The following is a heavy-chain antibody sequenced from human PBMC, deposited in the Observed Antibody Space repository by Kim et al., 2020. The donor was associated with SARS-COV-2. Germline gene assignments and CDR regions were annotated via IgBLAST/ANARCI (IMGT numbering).Heavy chain of an antibody. CDR3: AKVTGLKTIFGVVFTDSYYFDY. V-gene: IGHV3-23*01. Sequence: GGSLRLSCAASGFTFSSYAMSWVRQAPGKGLEWVSAISSSGGSTYYADSVKGRFTISRDNSKNTLYLQMNSLRAEDTAVYYCAKVTGLKTIFGVVFTDSYYFDYWGQGTLVTVSS. CDR2: ISSSGGST. D-gene: IGHD3-3*01. J-gene: IGHJ4*02. CDR1: GFTFSSYA.